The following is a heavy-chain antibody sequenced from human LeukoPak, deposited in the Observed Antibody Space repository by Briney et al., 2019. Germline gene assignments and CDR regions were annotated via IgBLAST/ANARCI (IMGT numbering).Heavy chain of an antibody. Sequence: GGSLRLSCAASGFTFSGYHMSWIRQAPGKGLEWVSHIGPSGASLYYPESVRGRFTISRDNPRNSLYLQMNSLSVDDTAVYYCARGFRRYCSGGSCFTHFDYWGQGTLVTVSS. J-gene: IGHJ4*02. CDR2: IGPSGASL. V-gene: IGHV3-11*01. CDR1: GFTFSGYH. D-gene: IGHD2-15*01. CDR3: ARGFRRYCSGGSCFTHFDY.